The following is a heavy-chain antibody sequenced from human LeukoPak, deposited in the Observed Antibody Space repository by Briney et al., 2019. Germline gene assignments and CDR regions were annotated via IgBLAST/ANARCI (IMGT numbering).Heavy chain of an antibody. CDR3: ARRRDLYSGSYYPFDY. CDR1: GYSFNSYG. J-gene: IGHJ4*02. D-gene: IGHD1-26*01. Sequence: GESLKISCKGSGYSFNSYGIGWVRQMPGKGLKWMGIIYPGDSDARYSPSFQGQVTISADKSISTAYLQWSSLKASDTAMYYCARRRDLYSGSYYPFDYWGQGTLVTVSS. V-gene: IGHV5-51*01. CDR2: IYPGDSDA.